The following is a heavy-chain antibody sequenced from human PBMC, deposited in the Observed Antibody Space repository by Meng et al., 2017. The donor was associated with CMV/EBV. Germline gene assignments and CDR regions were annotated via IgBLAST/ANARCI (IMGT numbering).Heavy chain of an antibody. J-gene: IGHJ5*02. CDR2: ISRSSSTI. CDR3: ARGGYYDSSGYPKSLGWFDP. V-gene: IGHV3-48*04. Sequence: GESLKISCAASGFTFSSYSMNWVRQAPGKGLEWVSYISRSSSTIYYADSVKGRFTISRDNAKNSLYLQMNSLRAEDTAVYYCARGGYYDSSGYPKSLGWFDPWGQGTLVTVSS. D-gene: IGHD3-22*01. CDR1: GFTFSSYS.